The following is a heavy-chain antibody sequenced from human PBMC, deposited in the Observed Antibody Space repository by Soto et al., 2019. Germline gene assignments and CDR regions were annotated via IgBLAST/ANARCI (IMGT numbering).Heavy chain of an antibody. CDR2: ISFTGDSR. Sequence: PGGSLRLCWGAAGFTFNAYVMSWVRPAPGKGLEWVSIISFTGDSRYYADSVKDRFTISRDNSQNTLYLQMNSLRAEDTAVYYCAKKSCSSPGCPYGMDVWGQGTTVTVSS. V-gene: IGHV3-23*01. CDR3: AKKSCSSPGCPYGMDV. J-gene: IGHJ6*02. CDR1: GFTFNAYV. D-gene: IGHD2-2*01.